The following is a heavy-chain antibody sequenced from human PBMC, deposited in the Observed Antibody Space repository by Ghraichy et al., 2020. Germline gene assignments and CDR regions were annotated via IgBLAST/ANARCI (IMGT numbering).Heavy chain of an antibody. CDR1: GFTFSSYV. Sequence: GSLRLSCAASGFTFSSYVLSWVRQAPGKGLEWVSAISGSGDSTYYPDSVKGRFTISRDNSKNTLYLQMNSLRVKDTAVYYCAKGIAAGTSTISYYYNGMDVWGQGSTVTVSS. J-gene: IGHJ6*02. CDR2: ISGSGDST. D-gene: IGHD6-13*01. V-gene: IGHV3-23*01. CDR3: AKGIAAGTSTISYYYNGMDV.